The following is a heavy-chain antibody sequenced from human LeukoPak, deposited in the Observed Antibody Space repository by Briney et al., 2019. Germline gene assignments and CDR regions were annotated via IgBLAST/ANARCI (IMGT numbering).Heavy chain of an antibody. CDR3: ARQGGISSIDY. CDR1: GGSISSGSYY. J-gene: IGHJ4*02. Sequence: PSETLSLTCTASGGSISSGSYYWSWIRQPAGKGLEWIGRHYTSGSTNDNPSLKSRVIISVDTSKNQFLLKQSSVTAAAAAEYYCARQGGISSIDYWGQGTLVTVSS. V-gene: IGHV4-61*02. D-gene: IGHD2-15*01. CDR2: HYTSGST.